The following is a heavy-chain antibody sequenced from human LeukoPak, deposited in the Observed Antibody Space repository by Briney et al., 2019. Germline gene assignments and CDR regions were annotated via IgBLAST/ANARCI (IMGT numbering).Heavy chain of an antibody. CDR3: ARDPESLSSSWSG. Sequence: GGSLRLSCAASGLTFSSYWMSWVRQAPGKGLEWVANIKQDGSEKYYVDSVKGRFTISRDNAKNSLYLQMNSLRAEDTAVYYCARDPESLSSSWSGWGQGTLVTVSS. CDR1: GLTFSSYW. D-gene: IGHD6-13*01. V-gene: IGHV3-7*05. CDR2: IKQDGSEK. J-gene: IGHJ4*02.